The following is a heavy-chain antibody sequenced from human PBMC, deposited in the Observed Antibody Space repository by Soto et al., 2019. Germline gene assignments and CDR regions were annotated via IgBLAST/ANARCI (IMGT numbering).Heavy chain of an antibody. D-gene: IGHD5-18*01. Sequence: EVQLLESGGGLIQPGGSLRLSCAASGFTFRSYSMSWVRRAPGKGLEWVSGISGTGGRTYYADSVKGRFAISRDNSRNTLYLQMNSLRADDTARYYCAKSWGDTWRQSAFALWGLGTMVTVSA. CDR1: GFTFRSYS. CDR3: AKSWGDTWRQSAFAL. CDR2: ISGTGGRT. J-gene: IGHJ3*01. V-gene: IGHV3-23*01.